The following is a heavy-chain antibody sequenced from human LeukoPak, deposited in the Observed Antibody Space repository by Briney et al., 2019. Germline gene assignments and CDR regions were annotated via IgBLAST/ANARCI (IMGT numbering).Heavy chain of an antibody. Sequence: GESLQISCKGSGSSFTSYWIGWVRPLPGKGLEWMGIIYPGDSDTRYSPSFQGQVTISADKSISTAYLQWSSLKASDTAMYYCARLGSSILDYWGQGTLVTVSS. CDR2: IYPGDSDT. J-gene: IGHJ4*02. D-gene: IGHD1-14*01. V-gene: IGHV5-51*01. CDR3: ARLGSSILDY. CDR1: GSSFTSYW.